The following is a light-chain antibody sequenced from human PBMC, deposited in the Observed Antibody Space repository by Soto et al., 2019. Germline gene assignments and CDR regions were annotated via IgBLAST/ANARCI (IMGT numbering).Light chain of an antibody. CDR3: QQYINHPYT. J-gene: IGKJ2*01. CDR1: RNIKTS. Sequence: DIQMTQSPSSVSASVGDRVTITCRASRNIKTSLAWYQQRPGKGPELLIYDASTLQSGVPSRISGSGSGTEFTLTITNLQPEDFATYYCQQYINHPYTFGQGTTLGIK. CDR2: DAS. V-gene: IGKV1-5*01.